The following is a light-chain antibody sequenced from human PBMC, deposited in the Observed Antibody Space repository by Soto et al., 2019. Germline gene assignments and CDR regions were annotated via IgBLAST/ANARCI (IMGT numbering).Light chain of an antibody. J-gene: IGKJ2*01. V-gene: IGKV3-11*01. CDR2: DAS. CDR1: QSVSSD. Sequence: EIVLTQSPATLSLSPGERATLSCRASQSVSSDLAWYQQKPGQAPRLLIYDASNRATGIPARFSGSGSGTDFTLTISSLEPEDFAVYYCQQRSDWLDTFGQGTKLEIK. CDR3: QQRSDWLDT.